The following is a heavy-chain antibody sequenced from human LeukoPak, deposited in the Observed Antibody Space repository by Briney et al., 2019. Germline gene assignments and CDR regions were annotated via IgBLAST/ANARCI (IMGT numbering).Heavy chain of an antibody. J-gene: IGHJ4*02. CDR1: GFTFRGHA. CDR2: ISDTGGSA. V-gene: IGHV3-23*01. CDR3: AKVQGFVVVVASTPLDY. D-gene: IGHD2-15*01. Sequence: GGSLRLSCAASGFTFRGHAMTWVRQAPGKGLEWVSGISDTGGSASYADSVKGRFTLSRDNSKNTLSLQMNSLRAEDTAVYYCAKVQGFVVVVASTPLDYWGQGTLVIVSS.